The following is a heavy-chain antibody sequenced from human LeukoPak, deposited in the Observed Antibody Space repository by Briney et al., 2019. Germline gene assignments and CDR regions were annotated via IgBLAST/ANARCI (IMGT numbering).Heavy chain of an antibody. J-gene: IGHJ4*02. D-gene: IGHD2-15*01. CDR1: GYTFTSYG. Sequence: ASVKVSCKASGYTFTSYGISWVRQAPGQGLEWMGWISAYNGNTNYAQKLQGRVTMTTDTSTSTAYMELRSLRSDHTAVYYCARVVVVAATMDYYFDYWGQGTLVTVSS. CDR3: ARVVVVAATMDYYFDY. CDR2: ISAYNGNT. V-gene: IGHV1-18*01.